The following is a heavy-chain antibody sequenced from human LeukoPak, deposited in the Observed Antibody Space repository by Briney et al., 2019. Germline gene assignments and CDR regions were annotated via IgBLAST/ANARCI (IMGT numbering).Heavy chain of an antibody. Sequence: GGSLRLSCAASGFTFSSYSMNWVRQAPGKGLEWVSSISSSSSYIYYADSVKGRFTISRDNAKNSLYLQMNSLRAEDTAVYYCARVTTLDYNFWSGYYYYYYMDVWGKGTTVTVSS. CDR2: ISSSSSYI. CDR1: GFTFSSYS. V-gene: IGHV3-21*01. D-gene: IGHD3-3*01. J-gene: IGHJ6*03. CDR3: ARVTTLDYNFWSGYYYYYYMDV.